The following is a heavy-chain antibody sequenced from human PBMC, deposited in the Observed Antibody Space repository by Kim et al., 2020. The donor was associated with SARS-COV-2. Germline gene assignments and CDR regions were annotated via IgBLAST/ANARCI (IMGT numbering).Heavy chain of an antibody. CDR2: INVDGSRK. CDR1: GFSFSGFW. V-gene: IGHV3-7*01. CDR3: ATDRGYGAYGP. Sequence: GGSLRLSCAASGFSFSGFWMSWLRQAPGKGLEWLANINVDGSRKDHVDSVKGRFAISRDNAKSSLYLQMSSLRADDTAVYYCATDRGYGAYGPWGRGTLVTVSS. J-gene: IGHJ5*02. D-gene: IGHD6-25*01.